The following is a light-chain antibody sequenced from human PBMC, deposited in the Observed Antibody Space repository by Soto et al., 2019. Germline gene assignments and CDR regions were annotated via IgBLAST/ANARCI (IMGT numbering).Light chain of an antibody. J-gene: IGKJ4*01. CDR1: QSVTTF. CDR3: QQRTNWPLT. Sequence: PGERATLSCRASQSVTTFLAWYQQKPGQAPRLLIYDASKRATGIPARFSGSGSGTDFTLTISSLEPEDFAVYYCQQRTNWPLTFGGGTKVESK. CDR2: DAS. V-gene: IGKV3-11*01.